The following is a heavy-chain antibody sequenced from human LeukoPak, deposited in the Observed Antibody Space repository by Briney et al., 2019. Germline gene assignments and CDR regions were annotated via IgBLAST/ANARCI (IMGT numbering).Heavy chain of an antibody. J-gene: IGHJ4*02. CDR1: GFTVSTYY. V-gene: IGHV3-66*01. CDR2: IFGGGSS. D-gene: IGHD3/OR15-3a*01. CDR3: ARDSNWTGYTEDY. Sequence: GGSLRLSCTVSGFTVSTYYMSWVRQAPGKGLEWVSVIFGGGSSYYAESVKGRFTISRNNSNNTVFLQRNSLRAEDTAVYYCARDSNWTGYTEDYWGQGTLVTVSS.